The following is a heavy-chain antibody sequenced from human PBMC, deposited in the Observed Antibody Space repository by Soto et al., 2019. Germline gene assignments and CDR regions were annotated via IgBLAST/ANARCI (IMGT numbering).Heavy chain of an antibody. V-gene: IGHV3-23*01. D-gene: IGHD2-15*01. CDR3: AKDRFRSGGCYKTQRNRYYFDY. CDR2: ISGSGGST. CDR1: GFTFSSYA. Sequence: GGSLRLSCAASGFTFSSYAMSWVRQAPGKGLEWVSAISGSGGSTYYADSVKGRFTISRDNSKNTLYLQMNSLRAEDTAVYYCAKDRFRSGGCYKTQRNRYYFDYWGQGTLVTVSS. J-gene: IGHJ4*02.